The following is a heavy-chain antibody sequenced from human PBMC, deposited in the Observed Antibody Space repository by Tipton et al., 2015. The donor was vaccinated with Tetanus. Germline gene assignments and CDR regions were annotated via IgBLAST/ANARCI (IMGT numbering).Heavy chain of an antibody. Sequence: GSLRLSCAASGFTFSSYTMTWVRQAPGKGLEWVSGIAGTVGSTYYADSVRDRFTVSRDNSKNTLYLQMNNLRAEDTAVYFCAKAKSWINLWFGDYWGQGVLVIVSP. CDR3: AKAKSWINLWFGDY. V-gene: IGHV3-23*01. D-gene: IGHD3-10*01. CDR1: GFTFSSYT. J-gene: IGHJ4*02. CDR2: IAGTVGST.